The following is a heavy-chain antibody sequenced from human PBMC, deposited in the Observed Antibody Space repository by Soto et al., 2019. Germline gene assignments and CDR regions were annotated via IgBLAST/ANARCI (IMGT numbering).Heavy chain of an antibody. J-gene: IGHJ5*02. CDR1: GYTFTSYG. V-gene: IGHV1-18*01. Sequence: QVQLVQSGAEVKKPGASVKVSCKASGYTFTSYGISWVRQAPGQGLEWMGWISAYNGNTNYAQKLQGRVTMTTDTSXSTAYRELRSLGSDDTAVYYCARAPMTDGLNWFDPWGQGTLVTVSS. CDR3: ARAPMTDGLNWFDP. D-gene: IGHD2-8*01. CDR2: ISAYNGNT.